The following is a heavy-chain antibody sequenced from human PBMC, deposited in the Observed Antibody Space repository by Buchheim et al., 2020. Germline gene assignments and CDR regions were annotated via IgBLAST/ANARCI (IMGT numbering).Heavy chain of an antibody. CDR3: ARGTRDSYYMDD. V-gene: IGHV3-7*01. Sequence: EVQLVESGGGLVQPGGSLRLSCAASGFTFSSYWMIWVRQAPGKGLEWVANIKGGGSDGYYVDSVKGRFTISRDNAVNSLFLQISSLRAEDTAVYYCARGTRDSYYMDDWGQGTT. CDR1: GFTFSSYW. J-gene: IGHJ6*03. CDR2: IKGGGSDG.